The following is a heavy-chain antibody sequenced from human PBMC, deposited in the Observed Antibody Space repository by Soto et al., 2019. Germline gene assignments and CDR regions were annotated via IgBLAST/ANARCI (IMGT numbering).Heavy chain of an antibody. CDR2: INHSGST. CDR1: GGSFSGYY. D-gene: IGHD1-26*01. J-gene: IGHJ6*02. CDR3: ARGGRIVGVRGMDV. V-gene: IGHV4-34*01. Sequence: PSETPSLTCAVYGGSFSGYYWSWIRQPPGKGLEWIGEINHSGSTNYNPSLKSRVTISVDTSKNQFSLKLSSVTAADTAVYYCARGGRIVGVRGMDVWGQGTTVTVSS.